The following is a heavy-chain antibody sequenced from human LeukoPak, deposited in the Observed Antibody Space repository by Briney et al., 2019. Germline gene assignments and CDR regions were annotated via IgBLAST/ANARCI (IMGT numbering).Heavy chain of an antibody. CDR2: ISYDGSNK. V-gene: IGHV3-30-3*01. D-gene: IGHD6-19*01. J-gene: IGHJ3*02. CDR1: GFTFSSYA. CDR3: AREGSSGWYSGDAFDI. Sequence: GRSLRLSCAASGFTFSSYAMHWVRQAPGKGLEWVAVISYDGSNKYYADSVKGRFTISRDNSKNTLYLQMNSLRAEDTAVYYCAREGSSGWYSGDAFDIWGQGTMVTVSS.